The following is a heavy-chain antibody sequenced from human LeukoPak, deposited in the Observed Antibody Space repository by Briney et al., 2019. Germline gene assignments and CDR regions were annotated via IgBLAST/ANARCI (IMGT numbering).Heavy chain of an antibody. CDR1: GGSFSGYY. D-gene: IGHD3-10*01. Sequence: SETLSLTCAVYGGSFSGYYWSWIRQPPGQGLEWIGEINHSGSTNYNPPLKSRVTITVNKSKNHISLKLSTGTAADTAVYSCARGPPRYYGAWSRHTFDYWGQGTLVTVSS. CDR3: ARGPPRYYGAWSRHTFDY. V-gene: IGHV4-34*01. J-gene: IGHJ4*02. CDR2: INHSGST.